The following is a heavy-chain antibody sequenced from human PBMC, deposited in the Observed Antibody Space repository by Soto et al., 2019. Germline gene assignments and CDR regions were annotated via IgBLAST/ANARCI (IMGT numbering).Heavy chain of an antibody. CDR2: VSDSGGST. J-gene: IGHJ4*02. CDR3: AKGGLGQQLGLGD. V-gene: IGHV3-23*01. Sequence: EVQLLESGGGLVQPGGSLRLSCAASGFTFSSYAMSWVRQAPGKRLEYVSSVSDSGGSTYYADSVKGRFTICRDSSKNMLYLRMNALRVEDTAIYYSAKGGLGQQLGLGDWGQGTLVTVSS. D-gene: IGHD6-13*01. CDR1: GFTFSSYA.